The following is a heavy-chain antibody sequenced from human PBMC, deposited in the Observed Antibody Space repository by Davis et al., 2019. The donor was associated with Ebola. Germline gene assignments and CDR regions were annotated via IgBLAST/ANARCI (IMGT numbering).Heavy chain of an antibody. D-gene: IGHD4-17*01. V-gene: IGHV1-18*01. CDR2: ISAYNGTT. J-gene: IGHJ4*02. Sequence: ASVTVSCKASGYTFTSYGISWVRQAPGQGLEWMGWISAYNGTTNYAQKLQGRVTMTTDTSTSTAYMEVRSLRSDDTAVYYCARESTDYGDYRLDYWGQGTLVTVSS. CDR1: GYTFTSYG. CDR3: ARESTDYGDYRLDY.